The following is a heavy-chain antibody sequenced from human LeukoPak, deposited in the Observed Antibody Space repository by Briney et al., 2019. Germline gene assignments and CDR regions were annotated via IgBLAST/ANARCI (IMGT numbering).Heavy chain of an antibody. V-gene: IGHV3-48*02. Sequence: GGSLRLSCAASGFTFSSYSMNWVRQAPGKGLEWVSYISTGGSTIYYADSVKGRFTISRDNAENSLYLQMNSLRDEDTAVYYCARGTYYYDSSGYQYLLDYWGQGTLVTVSS. CDR3: ARGTYYYDSSGYQYLLDY. J-gene: IGHJ4*02. CDR1: GFTFSSYS. D-gene: IGHD3-22*01. CDR2: ISTGGSTI.